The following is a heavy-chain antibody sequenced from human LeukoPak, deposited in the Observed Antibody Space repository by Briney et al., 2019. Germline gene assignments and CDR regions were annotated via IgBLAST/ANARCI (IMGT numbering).Heavy chain of an antibody. CDR2: ISSSSSYT. CDR3: ARDSPSDFWSRYNWFDP. V-gene: IGHV3-11*06. J-gene: IGHJ5*02. D-gene: IGHD3-3*01. Sequence: GGSLRLSCAASGFTFSDYYMSWIRQAPGKGLEWVSYISSSSSYTNYADSVKGRFTISRDNAKNSLYLQMNSLGAEDTAVYYCARDSPSDFWSRYNWFDPWGQGTLVIVSS. CDR1: GFTFSDYY.